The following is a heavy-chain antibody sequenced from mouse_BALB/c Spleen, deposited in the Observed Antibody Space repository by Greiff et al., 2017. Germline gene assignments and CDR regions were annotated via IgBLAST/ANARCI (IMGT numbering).Heavy chain of an antibody. J-gene: IGHJ4*01. D-gene: IGHD2-3*01. CDR1: GFTFSSFG. CDR3: ARSPYDDYDYAMDY. Sequence: EVKLMESGGGLVQPGGSRKLSCAASGFTFSSFGMHWVRQAPEKGLEWVAYISSGSSTIYYADTVKGRFTISRDNPKNTLFLQMTSLRSEDTAMYYCARSPYDDYDYAMDYWGQGTSVTVSS. CDR2: ISSGSSTI. V-gene: IGHV5-17*02.